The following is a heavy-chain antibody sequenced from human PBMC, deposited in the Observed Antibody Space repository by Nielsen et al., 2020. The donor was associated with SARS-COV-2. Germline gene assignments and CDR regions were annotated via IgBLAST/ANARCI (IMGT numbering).Heavy chain of an antibody. CDR2: INTNTGNP. Sequence: WVRQAPGQGLEWMGWINTNTGNPTYAQGFTGRFVFSLDTSVSTAYLQISSLKAEDTAVYYCAIPGVGYCGSTSCYGYYFDYWGQGTLVTVSS. D-gene: IGHD2-2*01. CDR3: AIPGVGYCGSTSCYGYYFDY. J-gene: IGHJ4*02. V-gene: IGHV7-4-1*02.